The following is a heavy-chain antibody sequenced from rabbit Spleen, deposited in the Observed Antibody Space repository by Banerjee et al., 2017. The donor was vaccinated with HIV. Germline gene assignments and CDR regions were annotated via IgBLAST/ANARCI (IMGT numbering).Heavy chain of an antibody. D-gene: IGHD1-1*01. J-gene: IGHJ4*01. CDR2: IDIRNSIST. V-gene: IGHV1S40*01. CDR1: GFSFSSNA. Sequence: QSLEESGGDLVKPGASLILTCTASGFSFSSNAVCWVRQAPGKGLEWIACIDIRNSISTYASWAKGRFTVSKTSSTTVTLQMTSLTAADTATYFCARRPYDDNALWGPGTLVTVS. CDR3: ARRPYDDNAL.